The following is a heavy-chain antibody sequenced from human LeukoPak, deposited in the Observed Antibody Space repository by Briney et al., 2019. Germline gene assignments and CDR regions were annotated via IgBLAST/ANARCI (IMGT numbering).Heavy chain of an antibody. CDR1: GLTFSGYG. D-gene: IGHD6-19*01. CDR3: ARGLYTNGWYYFDY. CDR2: LSYGGTNK. J-gene: IGHJ4*02. V-gene: IGHV3-33*05. Sequence: GGSLRLSCAAAGLTFSGYGIHWVRQAPGKGLEWVAFLSYGGTNKFYADSVKGRFTISGDSSKNPLYLQMNTLRADDTAVYYCARGLYTNGWYYFDYWGQGTLVTVSS.